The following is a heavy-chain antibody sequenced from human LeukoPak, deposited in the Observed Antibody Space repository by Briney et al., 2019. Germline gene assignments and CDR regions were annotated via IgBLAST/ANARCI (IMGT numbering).Heavy chain of an antibody. CDR1: GFTFSSYG. J-gene: IGHJ3*02. Sequence: PGGSLRLSCAASGFTFSSYGMSWVRQAPGKGLEWVSSISGSGGSTYYADSVKGRFTISRDNAKNTLYLQMNSLRAEDTAVYYCAKDRLPKYYYDSSGYYPDAFDIWGQGTMVTAPS. CDR2: ISGSGGST. D-gene: IGHD3-22*01. CDR3: AKDRLPKYYYDSSGYYPDAFDI. V-gene: IGHV3-23*01.